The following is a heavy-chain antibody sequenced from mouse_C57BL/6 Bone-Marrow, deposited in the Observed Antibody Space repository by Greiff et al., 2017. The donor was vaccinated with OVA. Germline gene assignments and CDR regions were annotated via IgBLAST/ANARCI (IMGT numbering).Heavy chain of an antibody. CDR3: VRDSSGCTSAWFAY. CDR1: GFTFNTYA. V-gene: IGHV10-3*01. CDR2: IRSKSSNYAT. Sequence: EVQLVESGGGLVQPKGSLKLSCAASGFTFNTYAMHWVRQAPGQGLEWVARIRSKSSNYATYYADSVKDRFTISTDDSQSMLYLQMNNLKTEDPAMYYGVRDSSGCTSAWFAYWGQGTLVTVSA. D-gene: IGHD3-2*02. J-gene: IGHJ3*01.